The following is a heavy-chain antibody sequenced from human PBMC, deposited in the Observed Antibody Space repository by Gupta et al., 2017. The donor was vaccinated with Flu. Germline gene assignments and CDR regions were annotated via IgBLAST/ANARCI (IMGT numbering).Heavy chain of an antibody. CDR3: ARGRTIFGVVIPPYYYYGMDV. J-gene: IGHJ6*02. V-gene: IGHV4-34*01. Sequence: LEWIGEINHSGSTNYNPSLKSRVTISVDTSKNQFSLKLSSVTAADTAVYYCARGRTIFGVVIPPYYYYGMDVWGQGTTVTVSS. CDR2: INHSGST. D-gene: IGHD3-3*01.